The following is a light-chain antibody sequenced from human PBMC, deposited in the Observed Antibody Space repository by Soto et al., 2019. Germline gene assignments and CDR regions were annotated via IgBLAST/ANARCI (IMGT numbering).Light chain of an antibody. CDR2: DNN. V-gene: IGLV1-51*01. Sequence: QSVLTQPPSVSAAPGQKVTISCSGSRSNIGNNYVSWYQQLPGTAPKLLIYDNNKRPSGIPDRFSGSKSGTSATLGITGLQTGDEADYYCGTWDSSLSGSRVFGGGTKLTVL. CDR1: RSNIGNNY. J-gene: IGLJ3*02. CDR3: GTWDSSLSGSRV.